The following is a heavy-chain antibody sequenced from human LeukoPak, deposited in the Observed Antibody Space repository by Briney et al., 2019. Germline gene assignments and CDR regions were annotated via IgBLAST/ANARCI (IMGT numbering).Heavy chain of an antibody. CDR1: GGSISSYY. V-gene: IGHV4-59*01. Sequence: PSETMSLTCTVSGGSISSYYWSWIRQPPGKGLEWIGYIYYSGSTNYNPSLKSRVTISVDTSKNQFSLKLSSVTAADTAVYYCAGASYDSSGVHWGQGTLVTVSS. CDR3: AGASYDSSGVH. D-gene: IGHD3-22*01. CDR2: IYYSGST. J-gene: IGHJ4*02.